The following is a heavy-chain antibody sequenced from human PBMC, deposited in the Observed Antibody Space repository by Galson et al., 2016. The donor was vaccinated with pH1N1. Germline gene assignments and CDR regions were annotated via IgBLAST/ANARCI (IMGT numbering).Heavy chain of an antibody. CDR2: INTGSGNT. J-gene: IGHJ4*02. D-gene: IGHD1/OR15-1a*01. CDR3: AKRTGRHFDY. V-gene: IGHV1-3*04. Sequence: SVKVSCKASGYTFTSNAIHWVRQAPGQRLEWMGWINTGSGNTKYSQNFQGRVTITRDTSASTAYMELSSLRSEDTAVYYCAKRTGRHFDYWGQGTLVTVSS. CDR1: GYTFTSNA.